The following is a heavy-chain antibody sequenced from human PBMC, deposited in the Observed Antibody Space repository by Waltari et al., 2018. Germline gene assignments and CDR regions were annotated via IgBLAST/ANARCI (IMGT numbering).Heavy chain of an antibody. D-gene: IGHD2-21*01. CDR3: ARVIVYSDSPVCDF. V-gene: IGHV3-21*01. CDR2: ISSADYS. CDR1: GFTFSDYS. Sequence: EVQLVESGGGLVNPGGSLRLSCAASGFTFSDYSMTWVRQAPGKGLEWVSSISSADYSVDADSMKGRFIISRDNAKNSLYLQMNGLSGEDTAVYYCARVIVYSDSPVCDFWGQGTLVIVSS. J-gene: IGHJ4*01.